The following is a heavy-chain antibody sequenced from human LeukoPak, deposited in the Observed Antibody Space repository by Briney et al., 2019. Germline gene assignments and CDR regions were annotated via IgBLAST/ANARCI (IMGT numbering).Heavy chain of an antibody. CDR1: GFTFSDYY. V-gene: IGHV3-11*05. Sequence: PGGSLRLSCAASGFTFSDYYMSWIRQAPGKGLEWVSYISSSSSYTNYADSVKGRFTISRDNAKNSLYLQMNSLRAEDTAVYYCARVRSGWYDDYWGQGTLVTVSS. CDR2: ISSSSSYT. D-gene: IGHD6-19*01. J-gene: IGHJ4*02. CDR3: ARVRSGWYDDY.